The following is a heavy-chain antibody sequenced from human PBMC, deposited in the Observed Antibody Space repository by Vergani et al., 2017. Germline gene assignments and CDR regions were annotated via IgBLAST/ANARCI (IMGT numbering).Heavy chain of an antibody. J-gene: IGHJ6*03. D-gene: IGHD6-6*01. CDR1: GDSITNGGFS. CDR2: IFPSGNS. V-gene: IGHV4-30-2*01. CDR3: ARAVAARPGYYYYMDV. Sequence: QVQLQESGSGLVKPSQTLSLTCAVSGDSITNGGFSWNWIRQPPGKGPEWIGYIFPSGNSDYNPSLKNRVSISLDKSKNQFSLKLSSVAAADTAVYYCARAVAARPGYYYYMDVWGKGP.